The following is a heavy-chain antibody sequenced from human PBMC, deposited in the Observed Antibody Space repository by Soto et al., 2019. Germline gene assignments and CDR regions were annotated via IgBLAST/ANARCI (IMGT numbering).Heavy chain of an antibody. V-gene: IGHV3-21*01. CDR1: GFTFSSYS. D-gene: IGHD2-2*01. CDR3: ARAPVVPAAPAAYYYYGMDV. Sequence: GGSLRLSCAASGFTFSSYSMIWVRQAPGKGLEWVSSISSSSSYIYYADSVKGRFTISRDNAKNSLYLQMNSLRAEDTAVYYCARAPVVPAAPAAYYYYGMDVWGQGTTVTVSS. J-gene: IGHJ6*02. CDR2: ISSSSSYI.